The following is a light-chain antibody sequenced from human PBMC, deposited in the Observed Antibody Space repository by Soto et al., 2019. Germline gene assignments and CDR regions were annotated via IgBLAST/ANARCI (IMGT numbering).Light chain of an antibody. CDR1: QSVSSN. CDR3: QQYGSSPIT. Sequence: IVMTQGLASMSVSPAGRATISCRARQSVSSNLAWCQQKPVQAPRLLIYDASSRATGIPDRFSGSGSGTDFTLTISSLEPEDFAVYYCQQYGSSPITFGQGTRLEIK. J-gene: IGKJ5*01. CDR2: DAS. V-gene: IGKV3-20*01.